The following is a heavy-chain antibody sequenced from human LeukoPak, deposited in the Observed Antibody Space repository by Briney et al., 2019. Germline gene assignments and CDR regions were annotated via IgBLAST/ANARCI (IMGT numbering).Heavy chain of an antibody. CDR1: GGTFSSYA. CDR3: VRDPSLVGYDSSGYYYYYGMDV. V-gene: IGHV1-69*01. J-gene: IGHJ6*02. Sequence: ASVRVSCKASGGTFSSYAISWVRQAPGQGLEWMGGIIPIFGTANYAQKFQGRVTITADESTSTAYMELSSLRSEDTAVYYCVRDPSLVGYDSSGYYYYYGMDVWGQGTTVTVSS. CDR2: IIPIFGTA. D-gene: IGHD3-22*01.